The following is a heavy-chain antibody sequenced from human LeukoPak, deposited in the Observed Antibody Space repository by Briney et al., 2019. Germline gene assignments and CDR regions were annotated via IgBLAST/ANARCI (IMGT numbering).Heavy chain of an antibody. Sequence: SETLSLTCTVSGGSLSSGGYYWSWIRQHPGKGLEWIGYIYYSGSTYYNPSLKSRVTISVDTSKNQFSLKLSSVTAADTAVYYCARDESSGWYRHGMDVWGQGTTVTVSS. J-gene: IGHJ6*02. CDR2: IYYSGST. V-gene: IGHV4-31*03. CDR3: ARDESSGWYRHGMDV. D-gene: IGHD6-19*01. CDR1: GGSLSSGGYY.